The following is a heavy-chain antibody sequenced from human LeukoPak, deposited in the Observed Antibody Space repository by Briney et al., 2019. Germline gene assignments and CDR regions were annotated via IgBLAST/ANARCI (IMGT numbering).Heavy chain of an antibody. J-gene: IGHJ5*02. V-gene: IGHV4-59*01. Sequence: PSETLSLTCTVSGGSISSYYWSWIRQPPGKGLGWIGYTYYSGSTNYNPSLKSRVTISVDTSKNQFSLKLSSVTAADTAVYYCARDSIDSSGYFDPWGQGTLVTVSS. CDR3: ARDSIDSSGYFDP. CDR2: TYYSGST. CDR1: GGSISSYY. D-gene: IGHD3-22*01.